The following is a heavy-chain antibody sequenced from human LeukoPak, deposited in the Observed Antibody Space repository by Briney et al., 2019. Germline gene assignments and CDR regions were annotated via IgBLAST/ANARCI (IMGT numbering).Heavy chain of an antibody. V-gene: IGHV4-59*01. D-gene: IGHD4-11*01. CDR1: RGSISSYY. CDR3: AGDDHSNYRFDF. Sequence: SETLSVTCTIPRGSISSYYWSWIPQPPRKRLEWIAHMYYSGSTDHNPSLKCRVTISPHASKRRSSLKLRSVTAAHTAIHYCAGDDHSNYRFDFWGQGTQVTVSS. J-gene: IGHJ4*02. CDR2: MYYSGST.